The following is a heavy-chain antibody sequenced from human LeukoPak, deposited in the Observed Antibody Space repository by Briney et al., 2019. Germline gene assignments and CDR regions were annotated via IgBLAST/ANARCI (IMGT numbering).Heavy chain of an antibody. CDR3: ARRYCSAGSCYSLRGDWFDP. D-gene: IGHD2-15*01. Sequence: GRSLRLSCAASGFTFSNYGMHWVRQAPGKGLEWVAVIWYGGSNKYYADSVKGRFTISRDNSKNTLYLQMNSLRAEDTAVYYCARRYCSAGSCYSLRGDWFDPWGQGTLVTVSS. J-gene: IGHJ5*02. CDR1: GFTFSNYG. V-gene: IGHV3-33*08. CDR2: IWYGGSNK.